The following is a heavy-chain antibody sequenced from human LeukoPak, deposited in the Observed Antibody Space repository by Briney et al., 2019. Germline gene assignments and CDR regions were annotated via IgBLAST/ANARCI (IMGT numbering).Heavy chain of an antibody. Sequence: PSETLSLTCTVSGYSISSSNWWGWIRQPPGKGLEWIGYIYYSGSIYYNPSLKSRVTMSVDTSKNQFSLKLSSVTAADTAVYYCARGRGESGYYYYYMDVWGKGTTVTISS. J-gene: IGHJ6*03. D-gene: IGHD2-15*01. CDR2: IYYSGSI. CDR1: GYSISSSNW. CDR3: ARGRGESGYYYYYMDV. V-gene: IGHV4-28*05.